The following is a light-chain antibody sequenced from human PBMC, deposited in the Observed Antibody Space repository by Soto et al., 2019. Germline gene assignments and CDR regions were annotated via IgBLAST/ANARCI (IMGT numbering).Light chain of an antibody. CDR1: HGVSGW. Sequence: IQMTQSPSSVYASVGDTVTLSCQTSHGVSGWLAWYQQKPGKAPTLLIYTVSNLQSGVPSRFSGSGSGTDLSLTITNPQPEDFATYFCQQGKTFPFTFGPGTKVEVK. J-gene: IGKJ3*01. CDR3: QQGKTFPFT. V-gene: IGKV1-12*01. CDR2: TVS.